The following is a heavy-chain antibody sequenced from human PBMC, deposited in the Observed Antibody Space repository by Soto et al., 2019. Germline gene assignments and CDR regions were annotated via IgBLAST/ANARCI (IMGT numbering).Heavy chain of an antibody. CDR3: ARDLSH. V-gene: IGHV3-48*02. CDR2: INGASTTT. Sequence: DVQLVGSGGGLVQPGGSLRLSCVASGFPFSPYAMHWVRQAPGKGLEWISYINGASTTTFYADSVKGRFTVSRDNAKNSVYLQMSSLRHEDTAFYYCARDLSHWGQGMLVTVSS. CDR1: GFPFSPYA. J-gene: IGHJ4*02.